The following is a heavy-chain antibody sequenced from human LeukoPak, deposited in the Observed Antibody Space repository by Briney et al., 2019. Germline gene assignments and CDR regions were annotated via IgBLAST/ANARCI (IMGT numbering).Heavy chain of an antibody. CDR3: ARSDSSGYYHDAFDF. V-gene: IGHV3-33*01. J-gene: IGHJ3*01. Sequence: PGGSLRLSCAASGFTFSTYAMHWVRQAPGKGLEWVAVIWYDGSTKYYADSVKGRFTISGDNSKNTLYLQMNSLRAEDTALYYCARSDSSGYYHDAFDFWGQGTLVTVSS. CDR1: GFTFSTYA. D-gene: IGHD3-22*01. CDR2: IWYDGSTK.